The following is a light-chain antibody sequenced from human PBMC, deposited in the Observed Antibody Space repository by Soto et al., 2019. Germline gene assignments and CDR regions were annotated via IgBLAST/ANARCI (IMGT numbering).Light chain of an antibody. CDR2: GAS. Sequence: EIVLTQSPGTLSLSPGERATLSCRASQSISSSYIAWYQQKPGQAPRLLIYGASSRATGIPDRFRGSGSGTDFTLTISSLQPEDFVTYFCQQSFSFPATFGGGTKVEIK. CDR3: QQSFSFPAT. J-gene: IGKJ4*01. CDR1: QSISSSY. V-gene: IGKV3-20*01.